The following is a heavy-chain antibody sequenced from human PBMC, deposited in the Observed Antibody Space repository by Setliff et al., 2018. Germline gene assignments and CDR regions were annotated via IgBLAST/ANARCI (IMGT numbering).Heavy chain of an antibody. CDR3: ATGLGQYFDY. J-gene: IGHJ4*02. Sequence: GGSLRLSCAASGFTFSGSAMHWVRQASGKGLEWVGRIRSRPDNYATAYAASVKGRFIISRDDSKNLVFLQMNSLKTEDTAVYYCATGLGQYFDYWGQGSLVTVSS. CDR2: IRSRPDNYAT. CDR1: GFTFSGSA. D-gene: IGHD3-9*01. V-gene: IGHV3-73*01.